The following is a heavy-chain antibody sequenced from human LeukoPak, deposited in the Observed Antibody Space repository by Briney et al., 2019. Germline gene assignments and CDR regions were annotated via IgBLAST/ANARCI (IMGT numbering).Heavy chain of an antibody. CDR2: ISSSGSTI. Sequence: GGSLRLSCAASGFTFSSYEMNWVRQAPGKGLEWVSYISSSGSTIYYADSVKGRFTISRDNSKNTLYLQMNSLRAEDTAVYYCARGGRSSSSLFDYWGQGTLVTVSS. CDR1: GFTFSSYE. CDR3: ARGGRSSSSLFDY. J-gene: IGHJ4*02. D-gene: IGHD6-6*01. V-gene: IGHV3-48*03.